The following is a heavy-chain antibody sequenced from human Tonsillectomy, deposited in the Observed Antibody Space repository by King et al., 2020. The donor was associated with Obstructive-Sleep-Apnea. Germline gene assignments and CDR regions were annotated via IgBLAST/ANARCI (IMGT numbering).Heavy chain of an antibody. D-gene: IGHD3-10*01. CDR2: IYSDGST. Sequence: VQLVDSGGGLVQPGGSLRLSCAASGFTVSSNYMSWVRQAPGKGLEWISVIYSDGSTYYADSVKGRFSIPRDNSKNTLFLQMNSLRAEDPAVYYCGRVWQRWKSELDYWGQGTLVTVPS. CDR1: GFTVSSNY. J-gene: IGHJ4*02. CDR3: GRVWQRWKSELDY. V-gene: IGHV3-66*01.